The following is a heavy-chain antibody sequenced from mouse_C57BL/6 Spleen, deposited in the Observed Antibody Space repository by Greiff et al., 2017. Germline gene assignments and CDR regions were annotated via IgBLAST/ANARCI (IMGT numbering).Heavy chain of an antibody. CDR1: GYTFTDYN. Sequence: VQLQQSGPELVKPGASVKMSCKASGYTFTDYNMHWVKQSHGKSLEWIGFINPNNGGTSYNQKFKGKATLTVNKSSSTAYMELRSLTSEDSAVYYCASRGGFWDYSAMYYWGQGTSDTASS. CDR3: ASRGGFWDYSAMYY. J-gene: IGHJ4*01. CDR2: INPNNGGT. V-gene: IGHV1-22*01. D-gene: IGHD4-1*01.